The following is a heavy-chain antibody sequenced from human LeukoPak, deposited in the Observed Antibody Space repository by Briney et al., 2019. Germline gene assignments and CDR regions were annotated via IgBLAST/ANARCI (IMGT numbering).Heavy chain of an antibody. CDR1: GFTFDDYG. J-gene: IGHJ4*02. D-gene: IGHD6-19*01. CDR2: INWNGGST. Sequence: GGSLRLSCAASGFTFDDYGMSWVRQAPGKGLEWGSGINWNGGSTGYADSVKGRFTISRDNAKNSLYLQMNSLRAEDTALYHCARGVSGSSGWYPDYWGQGTLVTVSS. V-gene: IGHV3-20*01. CDR3: ARGVSGSSGWYPDY.